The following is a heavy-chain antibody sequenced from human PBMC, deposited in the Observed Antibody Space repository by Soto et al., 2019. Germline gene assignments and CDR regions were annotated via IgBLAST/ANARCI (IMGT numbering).Heavy chain of an antibody. CDR1: GFTFGSYG. V-gene: IGHV3-33*01. CDR2: IWYDGSNK. D-gene: IGHD1-26*01. CDR3: ARDMGSDYYYYGMDV. Sequence: GGSLRLSCAASGFTFGSYGMHWVRQAPGKGLEWVAVIWYDGSNKYYADSVKGRFTISRDNSKNTLYLQMNSLRAEDTAVYYCARDMGSDYYYYGMDVWGQGTTVTVSS. J-gene: IGHJ6*02.